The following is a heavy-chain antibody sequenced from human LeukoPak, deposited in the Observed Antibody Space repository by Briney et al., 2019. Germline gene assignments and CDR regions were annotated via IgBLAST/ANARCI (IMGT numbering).Heavy chain of an antibody. V-gene: IGHV3-11*01. CDR2: ISTNGDKT. D-gene: IGHD3/OR15-3a*01. J-gene: IGHJ5*02. Sequence: PGGSLRLSCAASGFTFSDYYIAWIRQAPGKGLEWVSHISTNGDKTFYADSVRGRFTISRDNAKKSLYLQMNSLRPEDTAVYYCARKIGGLNWFDPWGQGTLVTVSS. CDR3: ARKIGGLNWFDP. CDR1: GFTFSDYY.